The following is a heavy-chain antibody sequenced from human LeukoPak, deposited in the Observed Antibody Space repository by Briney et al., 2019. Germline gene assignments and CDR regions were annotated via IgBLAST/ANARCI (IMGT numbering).Heavy chain of an antibody. J-gene: IGHJ4*02. CDR1: GFRFSNYA. CDR2: IIASSGST. D-gene: IGHD5-12*01. V-gene: IGHV3-23*01. Sequence: GGSLGLSCAASGFRFSNYAMSWVRQAPGKGLEWVSVIIASSGSTFYADSVKGRFTISRDNSKNTLYLQMNSLRDEDTAVYYCAKGGYDYVEIGYFDFWGQGTLVTVSS. CDR3: AKGGYDYVEIGYFDF.